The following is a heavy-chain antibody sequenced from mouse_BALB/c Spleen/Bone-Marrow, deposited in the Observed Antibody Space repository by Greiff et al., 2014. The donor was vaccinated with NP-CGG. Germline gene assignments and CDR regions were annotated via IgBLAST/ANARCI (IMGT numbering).Heavy chain of an antibody. CDR2: IDPANGNT. CDR1: GFNIKDTY. Sequence: EVQRVESGAELVKPGASVKLSCTASGFNIKDTYTHWVKQRPEQGLEWIGRIDPANGNTKYDPKFQGKATITADTSSNTAYLQLSSLTSEDTAVYYCASYYYGRYFDVWGAGTTVTVSS. J-gene: IGHJ1*01. D-gene: IGHD1-1*01. V-gene: IGHV14-3*02. CDR3: ASYYYGRYFDV.